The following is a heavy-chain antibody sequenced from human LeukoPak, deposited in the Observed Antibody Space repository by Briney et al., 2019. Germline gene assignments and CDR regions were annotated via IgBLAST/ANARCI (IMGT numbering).Heavy chain of an antibody. J-gene: IGHJ6*02. Sequence: GASVKVSCKASGGTFSSYAISWVRQAPGQGLEWMGGIIPIFGTANYAQKFQGRVTITADESTSTAYMELSSLRSEDTAVYYRARVEEYYYYGMDVWGQGTTVTVSS. CDR2: IIPIFGTA. V-gene: IGHV1-69*13. D-gene: IGHD3-3*01. CDR3: ARVEEYYYYGMDV. CDR1: GGTFSSYA.